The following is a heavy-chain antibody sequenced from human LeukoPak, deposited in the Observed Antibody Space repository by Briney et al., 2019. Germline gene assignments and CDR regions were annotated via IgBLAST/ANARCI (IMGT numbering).Heavy chain of an antibody. CDR3: AKSNGYGLVDI. CDR1: GYSINSGYF. D-gene: IGHD3-10*01. V-gene: IGHV4-38-2*02. CDR2: IFHTGDV. J-gene: IGHJ3*02. Sequence: SETLSLTCTVSGYSINSGYFWGWVRQPPGEGPEWIGSIFHTGDVYYKPSLRSRVTLSIDTSRDQVSLKVNSVTAADTAVYYCAKSNGYGLVDIWGQGTMVTVSS.